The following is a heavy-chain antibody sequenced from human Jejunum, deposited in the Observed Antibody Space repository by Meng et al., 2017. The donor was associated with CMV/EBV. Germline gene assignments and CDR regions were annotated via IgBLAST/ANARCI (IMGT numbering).Heavy chain of an antibody. V-gene: IGHV4-4*07. CDR2: IYTSGST. D-gene: IGHD6-19*01. J-gene: IGHJ4*02. CDR3: ARGYSSDWYDY. Sequence: VLLQESGPGLVKSSGTLSLTCFCSAGPISGYYWSWIRQPAGKGLEWIGRIYTSGSTNYNPSLQSRVTMSVDTSKNQFSLKLTSVTAADTAVYYCARGYSSDWYDYWGQGALVTVSS. CDR1: AGPISGYY.